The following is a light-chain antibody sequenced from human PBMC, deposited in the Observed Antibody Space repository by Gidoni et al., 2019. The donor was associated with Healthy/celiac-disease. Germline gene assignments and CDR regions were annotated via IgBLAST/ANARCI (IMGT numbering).Light chain of an antibody. CDR2: AAS. J-gene: IGKJ1*01. CDR1: QGISSY. Sequence: IRMTQSPSSFSASTGDSVTITCRASQGISSYLAWYQQKPGKAPKLLIYAASTLQSGVPSRFSGSGSGTDFTLTISCLQSEDFATYYCQQYYSYPRTFGQGTKVEIK. CDR3: QQYYSYPRT. V-gene: IGKV1-8*01.